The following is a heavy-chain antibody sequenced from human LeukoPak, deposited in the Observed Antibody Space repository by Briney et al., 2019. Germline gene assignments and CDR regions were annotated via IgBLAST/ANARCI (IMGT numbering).Heavy chain of an antibody. J-gene: IGHJ4*02. CDR1: GFTFSSYW. D-gene: IGHD3-9*01. CDR3: ASLFDGYFDY. Sequence: GGSLRLSCAASGFTFSSYWMSWVRQAPGKGLKWVANINQVGSEKYYVDSVKGRFTISRDNAKNSLYLQMNSLRAEDTAVYYCASLFDGYFDYWGQGTLVTVSS. V-gene: IGHV3-7*01. CDR2: INQVGSEK.